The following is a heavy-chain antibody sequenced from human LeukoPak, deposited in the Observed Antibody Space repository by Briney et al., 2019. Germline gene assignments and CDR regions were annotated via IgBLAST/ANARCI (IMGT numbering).Heavy chain of an antibody. D-gene: IGHD6-25*01. CDR1: RFTFDDYG. J-gene: IGHJ3*02. V-gene: IGHV3-20*04. CDR3: ARPQTGGDALNI. Sequence: GGSLRLSCAASRFTFDDYGMSWVRQAPGKGLEWVSGISWNGGSTGYADSVKGRFTISRDNAKNSLYLQMNSLRAEDTALYYCARPQTGGDALNIWGQGTMVTVS. CDR2: ISWNGGST.